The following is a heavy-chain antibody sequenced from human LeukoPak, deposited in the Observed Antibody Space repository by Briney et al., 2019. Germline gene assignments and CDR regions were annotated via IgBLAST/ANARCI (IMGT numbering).Heavy chain of an antibody. CDR2: ISTDGSDK. J-gene: IGHJ4*02. CDR3: AKDGKIAAAGYYFDY. CDR1: GFTFRSYG. D-gene: IGHD6-13*01. Sequence: HPGGPLRLSCAASGFTFRSYGMHWVRQAPGKGLEWVAVISTDGSDKYHADSVKGRFTISRDNSKKTLYLQMNSLRADDTAVYYCAKDGKIAAAGYYFDYWGQGTLVTVSS. V-gene: IGHV3-30*18.